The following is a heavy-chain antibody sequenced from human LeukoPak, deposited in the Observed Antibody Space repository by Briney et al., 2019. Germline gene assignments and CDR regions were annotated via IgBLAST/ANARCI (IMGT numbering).Heavy chain of an antibody. CDR2: INHSGST. Sequence: SETLSLTCAVYGGSFSGYYWSWIRQPPGKGLEWIGEINHSGSTNYNPSLKNRVTISVDTSKNQFSLKLSSVTAADTAVYYCARGLTPSYYYYYGMDVWGQGTTVTVSS. CDR3: ARGLTPSYYYYYGMDV. V-gene: IGHV4-34*01. CDR1: GGSFSGYY. D-gene: IGHD2-15*01. J-gene: IGHJ6*02.